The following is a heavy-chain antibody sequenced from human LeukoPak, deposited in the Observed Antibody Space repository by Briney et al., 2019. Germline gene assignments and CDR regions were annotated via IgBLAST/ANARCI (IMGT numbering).Heavy chain of an antibody. CDR2: VVYNGST. CDR3: ARGSYEPFDR. V-gene: IGHV4-59*02. J-gene: IGHJ5*02. CDR1: GASVSISH. D-gene: IGHD3-22*01. Sequence: SETLSLTCTVSGASVSISHWNWIRQSPGTGLEWIANVVYNGSTKYNPSLRGRGTMSLDTSKNQFHLKLESVTAVDTARYYGARGSYEPFDRWGQGTLVIVST.